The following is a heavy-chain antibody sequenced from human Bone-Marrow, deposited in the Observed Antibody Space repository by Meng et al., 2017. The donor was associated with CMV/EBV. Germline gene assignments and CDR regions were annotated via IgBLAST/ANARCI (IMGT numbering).Heavy chain of an antibody. V-gene: IGHV1-18*01. D-gene: IGHD1-26*01. J-gene: IGHJ4*02. CDR2: ISAYNGNT. CDR1: GYTFTSYG. CDR3: ASSKGHGGSYYSGYFDY. Sequence: ASVKVSCKASGYTFTSYGISWVRQAPGQGLEWMGWISAYNGNTNYAQKLQGRVTMTTDTSTSTAYMELRSLRSDDTAVYYCASSKGHGGSYYSGYFDYWGQGTLVTISS.